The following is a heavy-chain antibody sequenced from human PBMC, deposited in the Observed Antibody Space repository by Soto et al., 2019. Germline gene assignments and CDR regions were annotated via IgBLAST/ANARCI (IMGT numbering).Heavy chain of an antibody. V-gene: IGHV4-39*02. CDR2: IYYSGNT. J-gene: IGHJ4*02. CDR3: AREVGRYCTGGSYQVHY. D-gene: IGHD2-15*01. Sequence: QLQLQESGPGLVKPSETLSLTCTVSGVSISSNSYYWGWIRQPPGKGLEWIGSIYYSGNTYYTPSLKRRVTISLDTSMNQFSLKVSSVTAADTAVYYCAREVGRYCTGGSYQVHYSGQGTLVTVSS. CDR1: GVSISSNSYY.